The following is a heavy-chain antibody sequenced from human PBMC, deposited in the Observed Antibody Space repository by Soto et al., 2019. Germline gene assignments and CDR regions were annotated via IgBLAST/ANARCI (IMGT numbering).Heavy chain of an antibody. D-gene: IGHD4-17*01. CDR3: ARHPSIYDYGDYDYYYYYMDV. Sequence: PSETLSLTCTVSGGSISSSSYYWGWIRQPPGKGLEWIGSIYYSGSTYYNPSLKSRVTISVDTSKNQFSLKLSSVTAADTAVYYCARHPSIYDYGDYDYYYYYMDVWGKGTTVTVSS. CDR1: GGSISSSSYY. CDR2: IYYSGST. V-gene: IGHV4-39*01. J-gene: IGHJ6*03.